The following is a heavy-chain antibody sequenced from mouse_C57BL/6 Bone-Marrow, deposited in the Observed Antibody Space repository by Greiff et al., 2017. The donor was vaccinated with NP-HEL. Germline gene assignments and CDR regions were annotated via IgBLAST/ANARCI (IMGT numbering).Heavy chain of an antibody. CDR2: IYPRSGNT. J-gene: IGHJ3*01. Sequence: QVQLQQSGAELARPGASVKLSCKASGYTFTSYGISWVKQRTGQGLEWIGEIYPRSGNTYYNEKFKGKATLTADKSSRTAYMGLRSLTSEDSAVYFCARGRGITTVVGDWFAYWGQGTLVTVSA. CDR3: ARGRGITTVVGDWFAY. CDR1: GYTFTSYG. V-gene: IGHV1-81*01. D-gene: IGHD1-1*01.